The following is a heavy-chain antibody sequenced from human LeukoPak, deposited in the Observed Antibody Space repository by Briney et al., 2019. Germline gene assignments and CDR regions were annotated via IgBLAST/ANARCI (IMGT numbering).Heavy chain of an antibody. CDR2: ISSSSSYI. CDR1: GFTFSSYS. CDR3: AREGVAVAAPTQI. D-gene: IGHD6-19*01. Sequence: PGGSLRLSCAASGFTFSSYSMNWVRQAPGKGLEWVSSISSSSSYIYYADSVKGRFTISRDNAKNSLYLQMNSLRAEDTAVYYCAREGVAVAAPTQIWGQGTLVTVSS. V-gene: IGHV3-21*01. J-gene: IGHJ4*02.